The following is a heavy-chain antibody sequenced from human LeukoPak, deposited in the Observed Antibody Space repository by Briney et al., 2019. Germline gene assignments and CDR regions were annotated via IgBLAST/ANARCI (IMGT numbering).Heavy chain of an antibody. CDR1: GGSFSGYY. Sequence: KPSETLSLTCAVYGGSFSGYYWSWIRQPQGKGLEWIGEINHSGSTNYNPSLKSRVTISVDTSKNQFSLKLSSVTAADTAVYYCARGLGYSSSWYPWFDPWGQGTLVTVSS. V-gene: IGHV4-34*01. D-gene: IGHD6-13*01. CDR2: INHSGST. CDR3: ARGLGYSSSWYPWFDP. J-gene: IGHJ5*02.